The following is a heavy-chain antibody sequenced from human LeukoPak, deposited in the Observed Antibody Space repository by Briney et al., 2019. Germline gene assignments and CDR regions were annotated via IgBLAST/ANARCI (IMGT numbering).Heavy chain of an antibody. CDR2: INHSGST. J-gene: IGHJ6*02. V-gene: IGHV4-34*01. CDR3: ARGGARIRLWSTAPRYYYGMDV. CDR1: GGSFSGYY. Sequence: SETLSLTCAVYGGSFSGYYWSWIRQPPGKGLEWIGEINHSGSTNYNPSLKSRVTISVDTSKNQFSLKLSSVTAADTAVYYCARGGARIRLWSTAPRYYYGMDVWGQGTTVTVSS. D-gene: IGHD5-18*01.